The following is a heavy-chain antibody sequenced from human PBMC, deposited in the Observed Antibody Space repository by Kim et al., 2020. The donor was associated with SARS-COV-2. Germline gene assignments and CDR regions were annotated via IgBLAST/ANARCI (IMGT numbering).Heavy chain of an antibody. CDR1: GFTFSDYY. CDR2: ISSSGGTI. J-gene: IGHJ6*02. V-gene: IGHV3-11*01. Sequence: GGSLRLSCAASGFTFSDYYMSWIRQAPGKGLEWLSYISSSGGTIHYTDSVKGRFTISRENAKNSLYLRMNSLRAEDTAVYYCARDRTILRGTSAGMDVWGQEPTVTVPS. CDR3: ARDRTILRGTSAGMDV. D-gene: IGHD1-1*01.